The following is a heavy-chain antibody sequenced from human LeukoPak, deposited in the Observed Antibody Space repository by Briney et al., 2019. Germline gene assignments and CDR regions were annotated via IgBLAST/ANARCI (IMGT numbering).Heavy chain of an antibody. CDR3: AKDRARITMIVVVTNFDY. J-gene: IGHJ4*02. Sequence: PGGSLRLSCAASGFTFSSYAMSWVRQAPGKGLEWVSVISGSGGSTYYADSVKGRFTISRDNSKNTLYLQMNSLRAEDTAVYYCAKDRARITMIVVVTNFDYWGQGTLVTVSS. CDR2: ISGSGGST. V-gene: IGHV3-23*01. CDR1: GFTFSSYA. D-gene: IGHD3-22*01.